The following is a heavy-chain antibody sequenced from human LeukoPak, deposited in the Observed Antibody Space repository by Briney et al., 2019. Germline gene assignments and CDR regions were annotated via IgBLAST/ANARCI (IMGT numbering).Heavy chain of an antibody. V-gene: IGHV3-48*03. J-gene: IGHJ4*02. Sequence: GGSLRLSWAASGFTFSSYEMNWVRQAPGKGLEWVSYISSSGSTIYYADSVKGRFTISRDNAKNSLYLQMNSLRAEDTAVYYCARDGYYYDSSGCLDYWGQGTLVTVSS. CDR1: GFTFSSYE. CDR3: ARDGYYYDSSGCLDY. D-gene: IGHD3-22*01. CDR2: ISSSGSTI.